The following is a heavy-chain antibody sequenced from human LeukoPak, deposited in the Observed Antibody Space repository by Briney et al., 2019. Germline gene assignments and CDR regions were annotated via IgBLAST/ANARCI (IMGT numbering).Heavy chain of an antibody. Sequence: GGSLRLSCAASGLTASSNYMSWVRQAPGKGLEWISVIYIDRRTYDEYSGKRRFTRSRDKSKSTLYHQMNRLSVGDKAVDDGTSNSSAYTDVWGQGTLVTVSS. J-gene: IGHJ4*01. D-gene: IGHD2-2*02. V-gene: IGHV3-53*01. CDR3: TSNSSAYTDV. CDR2: IYIDRRT. CDR1: GLTASSNY.